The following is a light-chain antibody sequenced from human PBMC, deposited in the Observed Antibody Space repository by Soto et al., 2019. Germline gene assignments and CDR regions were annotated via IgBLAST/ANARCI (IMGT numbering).Light chain of an antibody. CDR3: QQYNNWPRT. V-gene: IGKV3D-15*01. CDR1: QSVSNN. Sequence: EIVMTQSPVTLSVSPGERATLSCRASQSVSNNLAWYQQKPGQAPRLLIFSASSRATGSPARFSGSGSGTDFTLTISSLQSEDFAIYFRQQYNNWPRTFGQGTKVDIK. J-gene: IGKJ1*01. CDR2: SAS.